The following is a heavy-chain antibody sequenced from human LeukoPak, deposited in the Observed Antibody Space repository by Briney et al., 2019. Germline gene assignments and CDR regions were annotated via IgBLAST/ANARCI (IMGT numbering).Heavy chain of an antibody. CDR2: IYYSGST. D-gene: IGHD3-16*01. Sequence: SETLSLTCTVSGGSISSYYWSWIRQPPGKGLEWFGYIYYSGSTNYNPSLKSRVTISVDTSKNQFSLKLSSVTAADTAVYYCARMGYYYYGMDVWGQGTTVTVSS. J-gene: IGHJ6*02. CDR1: GGSISSYY. V-gene: IGHV4-59*01. CDR3: ARMGYYYYGMDV.